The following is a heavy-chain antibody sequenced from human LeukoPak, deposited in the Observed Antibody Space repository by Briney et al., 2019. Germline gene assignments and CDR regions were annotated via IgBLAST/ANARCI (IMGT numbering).Heavy chain of an antibody. Sequence: GGSLRLSCAASGLTFSSYAMHWVRQAPGKGLEWVAVISYDGSNKYYADSVKGRFTISRDNSKNTLYLQMNSLRAEDTAVYYCASPSHNYYDSSGPRDPFDYWGQGTLVTVSS. CDR1: GLTFSSYA. D-gene: IGHD3-22*01. CDR2: ISYDGSNK. J-gene: IGHJ4*02. V-gene: IGHV3-30-3*01. CDR3: ASPSHNYYDSSGPRDPFDY.